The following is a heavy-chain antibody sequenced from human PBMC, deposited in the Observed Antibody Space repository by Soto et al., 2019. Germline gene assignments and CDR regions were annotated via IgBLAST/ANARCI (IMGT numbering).Heavy chain of an antibody. Sequence: EVQLVESGGGLVQPGGSLKLSCAASGFALSDSAMHWVHQASGKGLEWVGRIRSKVNTYATAYAASVKGRFTISRDDSMSTTYLQMNSLKAEDTAVYYCTRRRDWTAMDPLDYWGQGTLVTVSS. V-gene: IGHV3-73*02. D-gene: IGHD5-18*01. CDR1: GFALSDSA. CDR2: IRSKVNTYAT. CDR3: TRRRDWTAMDPLDY. J-gene: IGHJ4*02.